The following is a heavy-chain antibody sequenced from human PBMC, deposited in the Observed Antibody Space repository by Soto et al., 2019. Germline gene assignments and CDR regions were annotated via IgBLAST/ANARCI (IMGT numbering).Heavy chain of an antibody. Sequence: PSETLSLTCTVSGGSISSYYWSWIRQPPGKGLEWIGCIYYSGSTNYNPSLKSRVTISVDTSKNQFSLKLSSVTAADTAVYYCARELVAARFDPWGQGTLVTVSS. J-gene: IGHJ5*02. CDR2: IYYSGST. D-gene: IGHD5-12*01. V-gene: IGHV4-59*01. CDR3: ARELVAARFDP. CDR1: GGSISSYY.